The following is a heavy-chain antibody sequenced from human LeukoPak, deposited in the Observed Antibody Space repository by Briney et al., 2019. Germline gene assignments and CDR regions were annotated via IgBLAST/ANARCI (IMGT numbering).Heavy chain of an antibody. CDR3: ARGVVYHLVS. CDR1: AMVFSTAA. CDR2: VSFDGSNA. D-gene: IGHD2-2*01. Sequence: GTSLRLSCIESAMVFSTAAMHWVRQAPGKGLEWVAVVSFDGSNAKYADSLRGRFTISRDNSKKTLSMQMNSLRLEDTALYYCARGVVYHLVSWGQGTLVTVSS. V-gene: IGHV3-30-3*01. J-gene: IGHJ5*02.